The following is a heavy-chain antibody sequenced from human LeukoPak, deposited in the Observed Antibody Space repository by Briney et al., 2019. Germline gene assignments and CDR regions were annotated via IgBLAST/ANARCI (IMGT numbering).Heavy chain of an antibody. J-gene: IGHJ6*02. CDR3: ARTSHTYFTGAPPRYYYGMDV. V-gene: IGHV4-59*12. D-gene: IGHD3-9*01. Sequence: PSETLSLTCTVSGGSISNYYWSWIRQSPGKGLEWIGYIYYTGNTNYNPSLESRVTISVDKSKNQFSLKLSSVTAADTAVYYCARTSHTYFTGAPPRYYYGMDVWGQGTTVTVSS. CDR2: IYYTGNT. CDR1: GGSISNYY.